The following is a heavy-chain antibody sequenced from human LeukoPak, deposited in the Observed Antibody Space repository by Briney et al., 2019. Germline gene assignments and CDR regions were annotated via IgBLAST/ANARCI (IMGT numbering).Heavy chain of an antibody. CDR2: INPNSGGT. Sequence: ASVKVSCKASGYTFTSYGISWVRQAPGQGLEWMGWINPNSGGTNYAQKFQGRVTMTRDTSISTAYMELSRLRSDDTAVYYCARGPPIVVVTASPIFDYWGQGTLVTVSS. CDR1: GYTFTSYG. CDR3: ARGPPIVVVTASPIFDY. J-gene: IGHJ4*02. D-gene: IGHD2-21*02. V-gene: IGHV1-2*02.